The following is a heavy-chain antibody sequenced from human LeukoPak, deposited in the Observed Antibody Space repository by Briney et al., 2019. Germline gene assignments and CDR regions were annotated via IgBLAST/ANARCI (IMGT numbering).Heavy chain of an antibody. D-gene: IGHD6-13*01. V-gene: IGHV4-39*01. CDR2: IYYSGST. J-gene: IGHJ3*02. Sequence: SETLSLTCTVSGGSISSSTYYWGWIRQPPGKGLEWIGNIYYSGSTYYHPSLKSRVTISVDTSKNQFSLKLSSVTAADTAVCYCARLGPGYSSSWSNDAFAIWGQGTMVTVSS. CDR1: GGSISSSTYY. CDR3: ARLGPGYSSSWSNDAFAI.